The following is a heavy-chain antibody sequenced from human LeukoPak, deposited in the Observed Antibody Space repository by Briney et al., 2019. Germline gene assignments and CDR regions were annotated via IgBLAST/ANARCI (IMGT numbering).Heavy chain of an antibody. CDR2: IKQDGSEK. D-gene: IGHD3-22*01. CDR1: GFTFSSYW. CDR3: AKDVAHYYDSSGYYYFDY. Sequence: PGGSLRLSCAASGFTFSSYWMSWVRQAPGKGLEWVANIKQDGSEKYYVDSVKGRFTISRDNAKNSLYLQMNSLRAEDTAVYYCAKDVAHYYDSSGYYYFDYWGQGTLVTVSS. V-gene: IGHV3-7*03. J-gene: IGHJ4*02.